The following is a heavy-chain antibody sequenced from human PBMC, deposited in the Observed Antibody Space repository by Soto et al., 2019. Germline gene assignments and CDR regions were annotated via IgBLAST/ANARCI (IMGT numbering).Heavy chain of an antibody. V-gene: IGHV3-23*01. CDR3: AKDSIPYSSSYDLDH. CDR1: GFSFSGYA. D-gene: IGHD6-6*01. CDR2: MTATGVSI. Sequence: VQLLESGGGLVQPGGSLRLSCVASGFSFSGYAMSWVRQAPGKGLVWVSSMTATGVSIYYSDSVRGRFTISRDNSKKSLYLQMSSLRAEDTAKYYCAKDSIPYSSSYDLDHWGRGALVTVSS. J-gene: IGHJ4*02.